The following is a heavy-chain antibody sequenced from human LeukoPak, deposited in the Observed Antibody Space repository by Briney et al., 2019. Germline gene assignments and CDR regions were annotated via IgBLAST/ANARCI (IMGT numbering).Heavy chain of an antibody. J-gene: IGHJ4*02. CDR3: ARVGTMVRGVCFDY. V-gene: IGHV3-21*01. D-gene: IGHD3-10*01. Sequence: GGSLRLSCAASGFTFSSYSMNWVRQAPGKGLEWVSSISSSSSYIYYADSVKGRFTISRDNAKNSLYLQMNSLRAEDTAVYYCARVGTMVRGVCFDYWGQGTLVTVSS. CDR1: GFTFSSYS. CDR2: ISSSSSYI.